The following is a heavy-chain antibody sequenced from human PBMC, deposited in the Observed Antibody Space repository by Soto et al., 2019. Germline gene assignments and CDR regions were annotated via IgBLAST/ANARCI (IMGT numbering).Heavy chain of an antibody. J-gene: IGHJ6*02. Sequence: PGESLKISCKGSGYSFTSYWIGWVRQMPGKGLEWMGIIYPGDSDTRYSPSFQGQVTISADKSISTAYLQWSSLKASDTAMYYCARLNDTAMDYYYYYGMDVWGQGTTVTVPS. CDR1: GYSFTSYW. CDR2: IYPGDSDT. V-gene: IGHV5-51*01. D-gene: IGHD5-18*01. CDR3: ARLNDTAMDYYYYYGMDV.